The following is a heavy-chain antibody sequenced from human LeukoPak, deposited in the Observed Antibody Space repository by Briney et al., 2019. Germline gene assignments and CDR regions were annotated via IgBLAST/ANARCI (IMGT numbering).Heavy chain of an antibody. CDR2: ISSTTSTI. Sequence: PGGSLRLSCAASGFTVSGYSMNWVRQAPGKGLEWISYISSTTSTIYYADSVKGRFTISRDNAKNSLYLQMNSLRDEGTAVYYCALLPLRIFPDVFDLWGQGTMVTVSS. D-gene: IGHD3-3*01. V-gene: IGHV3-48*02. CDR3: ALLPLRIFPDVFDL. CDR1: GFTVSGYS. J-gene: IGHJ3*01.